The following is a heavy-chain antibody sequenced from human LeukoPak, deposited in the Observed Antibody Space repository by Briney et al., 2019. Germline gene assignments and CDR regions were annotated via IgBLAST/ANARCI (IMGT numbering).Heavy chain of an antibody. V-gene: IGHV3-23*01. CDR1: GFTFSIYA. Sequence: PGGSLRLSCAASGFTFSIYAMSWVRQAPGKGLEWVSAVSVSGGSTYYADSVKGRFTISRDNSKNTLYLQMNSLRAEDTAVYYCARSGLSRFGFWGQGTLVTVSS. D-gene: IGHD2/OR15-2a*01. CDR3: ARSGLSRFGF. J-gene: IGHJ4*02. CDR2: VSVSGGST.